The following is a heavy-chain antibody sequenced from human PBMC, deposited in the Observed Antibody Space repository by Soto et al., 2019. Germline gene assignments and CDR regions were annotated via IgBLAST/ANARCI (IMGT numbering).Heavy chain of an antibody. CDR1: GFTFSSYG. Sequence: QVQLVESGGGVVQPGRSLRLSCAASGFTFSSYGMHWVRQAPGKGLEWVAVIWYDGSNKYYADSVKGRFTISRDNSKNTLYLQMNSLRAEDTAVYYCARDSYCSSTSCYQNYWGQGTLVTVSS. D-gene: IGHD2-2*01. V-gene: IGHV3-33*01. CDR3: ARDSYCSSTSCYQNY. CDR2: IWYDGSNK. J-gene: IGHJ4*02.